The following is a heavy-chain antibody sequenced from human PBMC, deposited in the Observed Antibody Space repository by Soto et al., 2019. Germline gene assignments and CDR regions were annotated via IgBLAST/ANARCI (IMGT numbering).Heavy chain of an antibody. D-gene: IGHD3-3*02. CDR3: ARDPPKLGFDY. V-gene: IGHV3-30-3*01. Sequence: GASLRLSCTASGFTFSNAWMTWVRQAPGKGLEWVAVISYDGSNKYYADSVKGRFTISRDNSKNTLYLQMNSLSAEYTALYYCARDPPKLGFDYWGQGTLVTVSS. CDR2: ISYDGSNK. CDR1: GFTFSNAW. J-gene: IGHJ4*02.